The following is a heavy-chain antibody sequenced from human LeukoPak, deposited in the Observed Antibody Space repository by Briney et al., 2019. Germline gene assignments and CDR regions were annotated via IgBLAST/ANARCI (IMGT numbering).Heavy chain of an antibody. J-gene: IGHJ4*02. CDR3: ARDFRTQLDGYSPPYHFDY. CDR2: IDSTTSYI. CDR1: GFSFSTYS. Sequence: GGSLSPSCEASGFSFSTYSMSWVRQAPGKGLEWASSIDSTTSYIYYADSLKGRFTISRDNAKNSLSLQVNSLRAEDTAVYYCARDFRTQLDGYSPPYHFDYWGQGALSPSPQ. D-gene: IGHD5-24*01. V-gene: IGHV3-21*01.